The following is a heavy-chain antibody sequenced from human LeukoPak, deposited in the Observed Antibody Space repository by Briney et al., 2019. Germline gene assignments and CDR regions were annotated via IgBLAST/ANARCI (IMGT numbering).Heavy chain of an antibody. D-gene: IGHD1-26*01. CDR1: GFTFSSFW. V-gene: IGHV3-7*01. J-gene: IGHJ4*02. CDR2: IEKDGSAE. CDR3: ARRRGSDSLDY. Sequence: GGSLRLSCAASGFTFSSFWMSWVRQAPGSGLEWVANIEKDGSAEYYVDSVKGRFTISRDNAKNSLYLQMNSLRAEDTAVYYCARRRGSDSLDYWGQGTLVTVSS.